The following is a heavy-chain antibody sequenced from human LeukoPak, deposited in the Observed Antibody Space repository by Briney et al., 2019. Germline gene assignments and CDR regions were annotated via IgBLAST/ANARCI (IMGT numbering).Heavy chain of an antibody. Sequence: ASVKVSCKAPGYTFTSYYMHWVRQAPGQGLEWMGMINPSGGDTSYAQKFQGRVTMTRDTSTSTVYMELSSLRSEDTAVYYCARDPGYSYGTTAHYGMDVWGQGTTVTVSS. CDR2: INPSGGDT. CDR3: ARDPGYSYGTTAHYGMDV. J-gene: IGHJ6*02. V-gene: IGHV1-46*01. CDR1: GYTFTSYY. D-gene: IGHD5-18*01.